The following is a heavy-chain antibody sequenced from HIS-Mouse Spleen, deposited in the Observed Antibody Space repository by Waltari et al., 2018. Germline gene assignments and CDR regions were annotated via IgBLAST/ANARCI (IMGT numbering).Heavy chain of an antibody. D-gene: IGHD3-3*01. J-gene: IGHJ3*02. CDR3: ARDFHDFWSGYYGGDKKHDAFDI. CDR2: NYTSGST. Sequence: QVQLQESGPGLVKHSETLSLTCTVSGGSLSSYYWSWLRPPAGTGLAWLGRNYTSGSTNYNPSLKSRVTMSVDTSKNQFSLKLSSVTAADTAVYYCARDFHDFWSGYYGGDKKHDAFDIWGQGTMVTVSS. V-gene: IGHV4-4*07. CDR1: GGSLSSYY.